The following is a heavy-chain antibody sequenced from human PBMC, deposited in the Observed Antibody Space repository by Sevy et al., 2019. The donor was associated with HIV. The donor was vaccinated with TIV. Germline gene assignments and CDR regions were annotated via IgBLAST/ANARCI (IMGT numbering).Heavy chain of an antibody. CDR2: VSSDGRNK. D-gene: IGHD3-10*01. Sequence: GGSLRLSCAASEFSFSSYGMHWVRQAPGKGLEWVAVVSSDGRNKNYAHSVKGRFTISRDNSKNTLYLQMNSLRAEDTAFYYCARDEGILPPGYYYYGKDVWGQGTTVTVSS. CDR1: EFSFSSYG. V-gene: IGHV3-30*04. CDR3: ARDEGILPPGYYYYGKDV. J-gene: IGHJ6*02.